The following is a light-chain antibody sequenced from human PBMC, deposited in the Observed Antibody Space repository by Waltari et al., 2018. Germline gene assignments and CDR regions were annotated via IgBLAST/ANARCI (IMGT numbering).Light chain of an antibody. V-gene: IGLV4-69*01. CDR2: VNSDGSH. CDR1: SGYSSNV. CDR3: QTGGHGTWV. J-gene: IGLJ3*02. Sequence: LVLTQSPSASASLGASVKLTCTLSSGYSSNVIAWLQQQPGKGPRYLMKVNSDGSHRKGDDIPDRFSASNSGTECYLTISSRQCEDEADYYCQTGGHGTWVFGGGTKLTVL.